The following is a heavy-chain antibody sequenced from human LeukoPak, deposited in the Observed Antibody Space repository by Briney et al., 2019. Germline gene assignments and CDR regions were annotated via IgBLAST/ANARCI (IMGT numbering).Heavy chain of an antibody. CDR2: IYPDDSDT. CDR3: ARHSYDSSDFHYMDV. V-gene: IGHV5-51*01. Sequence: GEPLKISCKGSGYSFTGYWIGWGRQMPGKGLGWMGIIYPDDSDTRYSPSFQGPVTISADKSISTAYLQWSTLGASATAIYYCARHSYDSSDFHYMDVWGKGTTVTISS. J-gene: IGHJ6*03. D-gene: IGHD3-22*01. CDR1: GYSFTGYW.